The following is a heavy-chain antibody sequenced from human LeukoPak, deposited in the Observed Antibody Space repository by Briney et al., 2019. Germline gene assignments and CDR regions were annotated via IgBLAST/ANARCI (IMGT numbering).Heavy chain of an antibody. CDR1: GYSFTSYW. CDR2: IYPGDPDT. Sequence: GESLKISCKGSGYSFTSYWIGWVRQMPGKGLEWMGIIYPGDPDTRYSPSFQGQVTISADKSISTAYLQWSSLKASDTAMYYCARSALRGVIPSYYYYYGMDVWGQGTTVTVSS. V-gene: IGHV5-51*06. D-gene: IGHD3-10*01. J-gene: IGHJ6*02. CDR3: ARSALRGVIPSYYYYYGMDV.